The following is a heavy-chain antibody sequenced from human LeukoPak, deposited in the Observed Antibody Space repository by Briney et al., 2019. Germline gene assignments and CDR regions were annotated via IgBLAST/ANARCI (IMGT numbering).Heavy chain of an antibody. CDR2: IYSGGNT. Sequence: GGSLRLSCAASGFTFSSYAMNWVRQAPGKGLEWVSVIYSGGNTYYADSVKGRFIISRDNAKNSLYLQMNGLRDEDTAVYYCARDWGNSGYITDYWGQGTLVTVSS. CDR1: GFTFSSYA. J-gene: IGHJ4*02. CDR3: ARDWGNSGYITDY. V-gene: IGHV3-23*03. D-gene: IGHD5-12*01.